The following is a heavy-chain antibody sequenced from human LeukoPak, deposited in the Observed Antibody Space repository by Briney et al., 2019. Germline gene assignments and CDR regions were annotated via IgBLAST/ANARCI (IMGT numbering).Heavy chain of an antibody. J-gene: IGHJ4*02. CDR1: GTSFSGYY. CDR2: IYSGGST. D-gene: IGHD4-17*01. V-gene: IGHV3-53*01. CDR3: ARVDDPTVTTDKTVDY. Sequence: ETLSLTFAVYGTSFSGYYMSWVRQAPGKGLEWVSVIYSGGSTYYADSVKGRFTISRDNSKNTLYLQMNSLRAEDTAVYYCARVDDPTVTTDKTVDYWGQGTLVTVSS.